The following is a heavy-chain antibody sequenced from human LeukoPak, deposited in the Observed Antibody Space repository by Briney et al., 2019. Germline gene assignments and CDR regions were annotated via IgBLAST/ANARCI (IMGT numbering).Heavy chain of an antibody. CDR2: IIGSGGST. CDR3: ARHTGSTWSTGY. D-gene: IGHD6-13*01. CDR1: GFTFSSYA. V-gene: IGHV3-23*01. J-gene: IGHJ4*02. Sequence: GGSLRLSCAASGFTFSSYAMSWVRQAPGKGLEWVSAIIGSGGSTYYADSVKGRFTISRDNSNSTLYLQMSSLRAGDTAVYYCARHTGSTWSTGYWGQGTLVTVSS.